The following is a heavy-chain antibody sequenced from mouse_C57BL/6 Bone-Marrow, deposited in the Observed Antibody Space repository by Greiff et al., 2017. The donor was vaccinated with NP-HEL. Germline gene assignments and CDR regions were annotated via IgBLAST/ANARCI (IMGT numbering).Heavy chain of an antibody. CDR3: ARRGWSWFAY. Sequence: EVKLQESGPGLVKPSQSLSLTCSVTGYSITSGYYWNWIRQFPGNKLEWMGYISYDGSNNYNPSLKNRISITRATSKNQFFLKLNSVTTEDTATYYCARRGWSWFAYWGQGTLVTVSA. CDR2: ISYDGSN. D-gene: IGHD2-3*01. J-gene: IGHJ3*01. V-gene: IGHV3-6*01. CDR1: GYSITSGYY.